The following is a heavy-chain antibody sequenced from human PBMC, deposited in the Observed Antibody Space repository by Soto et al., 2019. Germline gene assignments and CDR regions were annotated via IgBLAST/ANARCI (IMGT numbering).Heavy chain of an antibody. V-gene: IGHV3-23*01. CDR2: ISGSGGST. D-gene: IGHD2-2*01. CDR1: GFTFSSYA. Sequence: GGSLRLSCAASGFTFSSYAMSWVRQAPGKGLEWVSAISGSGGSTYYADSVKGRFTISRDNSKNTLYLQMNSLRAEDTAVYYCANGVTVVVPADGDYYYYYYTDVWGKGTTVTVSS. CDR3: ANGVTVVVPADGDYYYYYYTDV. J-gene: IGHJ6*03.